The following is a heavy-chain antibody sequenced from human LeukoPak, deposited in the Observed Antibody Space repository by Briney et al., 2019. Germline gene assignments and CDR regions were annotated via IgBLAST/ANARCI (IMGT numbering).Heavy chain of an antibody. J-gene: IGHJ4*02. CDR2: INPNNGDT. D-gene: IGHD2-2*01. V-gene: IGHV1-2*02. CDR1: GYTFTAYY. CDR3: ARDDRPAIGSPTD. Sequence: ASLKVSCKASGYTFTAYYIHWVRQAPGQGLEWMGWINPNNGDTEYAQKFQGRVTMTRDTSITTAYMELSRVTSDDTAIYYCARDDRPAIGSPTDWGQGTLVTVSS.